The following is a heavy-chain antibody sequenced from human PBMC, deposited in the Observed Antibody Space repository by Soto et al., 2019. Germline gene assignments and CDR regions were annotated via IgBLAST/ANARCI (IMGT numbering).Heavy chain of an antibody. CDR3: ARVAVARITMVRGVITASDV. Sequence: TLSLTCAVYGGSFSGYYWSWIRQPPGKGLEWIGEINHSGSTNYNPSLKSRVTISVDTSKNQFSLKLSSVTAADTAVYYCARVAVARITMVRGVITASDVWGQGTTVTVSS. CDR1: GGSFSGYY. CDR2: INHSGST. D-gene: IGHD3-10*01. V-gene: IGHV4-34*01. J-gene: IGHJ6*02.